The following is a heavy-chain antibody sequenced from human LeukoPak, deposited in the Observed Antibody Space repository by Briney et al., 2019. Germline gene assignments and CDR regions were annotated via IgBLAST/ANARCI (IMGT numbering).Heavy chain of an antibody. Sequence: RASVKLSCKASGYTFTSYYMHWVRQAPGQGLEWMGIINPSGGSTSYAQKFQGRVTMTRDTSTSTVYMELSSLRSEDTAVYYCAREVGATNSIDYWGQGTLVTVSS. V-gene: IGHV1-46*03. CDR3: AREVGATNSIDY. J-gene: IGHJ4*02. CDR1: GYTFTSYY. D-gene: IGHD1-26*01. CDR2: INPSGGST.